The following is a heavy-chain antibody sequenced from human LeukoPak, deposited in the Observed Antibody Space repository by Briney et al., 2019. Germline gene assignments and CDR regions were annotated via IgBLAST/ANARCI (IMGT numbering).Heavy chain of an antibody. CDR3: ARRSHGALGYFDY. CDR2: IYPGDSDT. Sequence: GESLQISCKGSGYSFTSCWIGWVRQMPGKGLEWMGIIYPGDSDTRYSPSFQGQVTISADKSISTAYLQWSSLKASDTAMYYCARRSHGALGYFDYWGQGTLVTVSS. V-gene: IGHV5-51*01. J-gene: IGHJ4*02. D-gene: IGHD4/OR15-4a*01. CDR1: GYSFTSCW.